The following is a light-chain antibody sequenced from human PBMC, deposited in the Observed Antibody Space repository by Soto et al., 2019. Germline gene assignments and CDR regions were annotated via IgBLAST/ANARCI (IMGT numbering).Light chain of an antibody. V-gene: IGKV3-20*01. CDR3: QQYGSSHLWT. CDR1: QSVSSSY. J-gene: IGKJ1*01. CDR2: GAS. Sequence: EILLTQSPGTLSLSPGERATLSCRASQSVSSSYLAWYQQKPGQATRLIIYGASSRANGIPDRFSGSGSGTDFTLTISRLEPEDFAVYYCQQYGSSHLWTFGQGTKVDIK.